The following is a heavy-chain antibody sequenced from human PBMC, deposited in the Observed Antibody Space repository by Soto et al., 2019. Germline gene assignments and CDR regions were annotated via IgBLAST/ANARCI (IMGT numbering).Heavy chain of an antibody. Sequence: PGESLKISCESSGYTFANYWIGWVRQVPGKGLEWVAIIYPSDSRTIYSPSFQGQVTISADKSINTAYLQWSSLKASDTATYYCARRSCSGDSCLQYYYYGFDVWGQGTTVTVSS. CDR1: GYTFANYW. CDR3: ARRSCSGDSCLQYYYYGFDV. D-gene: IGHD2-15*01. CDR2: IYPSDSRT. V-gene: IGHV5-51*01. J-gene: IGHJ6*02.